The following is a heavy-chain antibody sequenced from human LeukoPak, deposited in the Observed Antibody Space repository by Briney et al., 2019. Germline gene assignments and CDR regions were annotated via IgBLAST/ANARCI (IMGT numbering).Heavy chain of an antibody. V-gene: IGHV3-33*01. Sequence: HPGRSLTLSCAASGFTFRHYGMHCVRQAPGKGLVWVAVIWSDGSDKYYADAGKGRFIISRDNSKNTLYLQMNSLRAEETAVYYCAGGLAVGAIDNWGQGTLVTVSS. D-gene: IGHD1-26*01. CDR3: AGGLAVGAIDN. J-gene: IGHJ4*02. CDR2: IWSDGSDK. CDR1: GFTFRHYG.